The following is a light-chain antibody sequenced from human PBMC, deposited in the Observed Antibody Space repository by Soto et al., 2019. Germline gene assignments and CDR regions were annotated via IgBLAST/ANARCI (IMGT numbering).Light chain of an antibody. V-gene: IGKV3-20*01. J-gene: IGKJ3*01. CDR2: GTS. CDR3: QHYGPSPPFT. Sequence: EVVLTQSPGTLSLSPGERATLSCRTSQTISSAYLAWYQHKPGQAPRLLLSGTSSRAPGIPGRFSGSGSGTDFSLPISRLEPEDFAVDYCQHYGPSPPFTFGPGTKVDVK. CDR1: QTISSAY.